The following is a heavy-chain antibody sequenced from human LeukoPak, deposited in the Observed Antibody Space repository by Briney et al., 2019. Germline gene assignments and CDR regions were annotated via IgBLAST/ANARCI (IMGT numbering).Heavy chain of an antibody. CDR2: IYTSGST. J-gene: IGHJ4*02. CDR3: ARHIHGFDY. CDR1: GGSISSGSYY. Sequence: SETLSLTCTVSGGSISSGSYYWSWIRQPAGKGLEWIGRIYTSGSTNYNPSLKSRVTISVDTSKNQFSLKLSSVTAADTAVYYCARHIHGFDYWGQGTLVTVSS. D-gene: IGHD4-17*01. V-gene: IGHV4-61*02.